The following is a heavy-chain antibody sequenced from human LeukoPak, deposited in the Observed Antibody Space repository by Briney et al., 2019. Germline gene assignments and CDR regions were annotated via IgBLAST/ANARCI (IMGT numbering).Heavy chain of an antibody. Sequence: PSETLSLTCALSGGSFSNYYWSWIRQSPGKGLEWLGYIYYSGNTNYNPSLKSRVTISVDTSKNQFSLKLSSVTAADTAVYYCARVQLQLLVRGTIDYWGQGALVTVSS. J-gene: IGHJ4*02. D-gene: IGHD6-13*01. CDR2: IYYSGNT. CDR3: ARVQLQLLVRGTIDY. CDR1: GGSFSNYY. V-gene: IGHV4-59*01.